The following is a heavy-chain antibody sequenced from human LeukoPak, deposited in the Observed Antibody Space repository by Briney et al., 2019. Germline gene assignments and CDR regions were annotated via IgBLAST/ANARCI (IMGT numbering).Heavy chain of an antibody. CDR1: GFTFSSYA. D-gene: IGHD5-18*01. Sequence: GGSLRLSCAASGFTFSSYAMHWVRQAPGKGLEWVAVISYDGSNKYYADSVKGRFTISRDNSKNTLYLQMNSLRAEDTAVYYCARVLSYGYLPTPSAYWGQGTLVTVSS. V-gene: IGHV3-30-3*01. CDR2: ISYDGSNK. J-gene: IGHJ4*02. CDR3: ARVLSYGYLPTPSAY.